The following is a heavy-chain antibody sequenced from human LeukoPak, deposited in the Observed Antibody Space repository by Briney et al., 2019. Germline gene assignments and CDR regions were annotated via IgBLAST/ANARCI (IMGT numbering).Heavy chain of an antibody. V-gene: IGHV1-69*13. CDR2: IIPILGTA. D-gene: IGHD2-15*01. CDR3: ASDTTGRYCSGGSCNDY. J-gene: IGHJ4*02. Sequence: SVKVSCKASGGTFSSYAISWVRQAPGQGLEWMGGIIPILGTANYAQKFQGRVTITADESTSTAYMELSSLRSDDTAVYYCASDTTGRYCSGGSCNDYWGQGTLVTVSS. CDR1: GGTFSSYA.